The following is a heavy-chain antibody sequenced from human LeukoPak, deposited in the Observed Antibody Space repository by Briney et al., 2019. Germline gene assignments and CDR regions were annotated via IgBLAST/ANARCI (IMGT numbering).Heavy chain of an antibody. V-gene: IGHV4-38-2*02. CDR2: AYHSGGT. D-gene: IGHD4-11*01. Sequence: SETLSLTCSVSEYSITSGYSWGWIRQPPGKGLEWIGSAYHSGGTYYNPSLKSRVTISIDTSKNQFSLRLNSVTAADTAVYYCARSDGTYTWYFDVWGRGTLVTVSS. J-gene: IGHJ2*01. CDR1: EYSITSGYS. CDR3: ARSDGTYTWYFDV.